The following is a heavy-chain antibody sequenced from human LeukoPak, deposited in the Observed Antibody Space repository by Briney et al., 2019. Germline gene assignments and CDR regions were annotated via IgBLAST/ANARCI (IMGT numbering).Heavy chain of an antibody. CDR3: ARGGCSSTSCYTRGWFDP. J-gene: IGHJ5*02. V-gene: IGHV1-18*01. CDR1: GYTFTSYG. D-gene: IGHD2-2*02. CDR2: ISAYNGNT. Sequence: ASVKVSCKASGYTFTSYGISWVRQAPGQGLEWMGWISAYNGNTNCAQKLQGRVTMTTDTSTSTAYMELRSLRSDDTAVYYCARGGCSSTSCYTRGWFDPWGQGTLVTVSS.